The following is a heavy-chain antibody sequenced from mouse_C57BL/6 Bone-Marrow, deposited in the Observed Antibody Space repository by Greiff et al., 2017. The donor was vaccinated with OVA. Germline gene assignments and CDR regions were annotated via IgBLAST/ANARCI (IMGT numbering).Heavy chain of an antibody. CDR3: ARPHYYYGSIAY. CDR2: ISGGGGNT. D-gene: IGHD1-1*01. CDR1: GFTFSSYT. V-gene: IGHV5-9*01. Sequence: EVQLQQSGGGLVKPGGSLKLSCAASGFTFSSYTMSWVRQTPEKRLEWVATISGGGGNTYYPDSVKGRFTISRDNAKNTLYLQMSSLRSEDTALYYCARPHYYYGSIAYWGQGTLVTVSA. J-gene: IGHJ3*01.